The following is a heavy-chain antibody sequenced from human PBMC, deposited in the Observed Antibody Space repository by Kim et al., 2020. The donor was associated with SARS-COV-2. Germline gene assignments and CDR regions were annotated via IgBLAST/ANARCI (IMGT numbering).Heavy chain of an antibody. D-gene: IGHD1-26*01. Sequence: GGSLILSCAASGFTFSDYWMNWVRQAPGKGLEWVANIKHDGSDKYYVDSVKGRFTISRDNTKNSLFLQMNSLRAEDTAVYYCARGSGPLGVWGQGTLVTVSS. J-gene: IGHJ4*02. CDR3: ARGSGPLGV. CDR1: GFTFSDYW. V-gene: IGHV3-7*03. CDR2: IKHDGSDK.